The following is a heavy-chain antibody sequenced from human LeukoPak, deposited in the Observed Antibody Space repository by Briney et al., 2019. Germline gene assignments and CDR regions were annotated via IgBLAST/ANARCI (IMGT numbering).Heavy chain of an antibody. D-gene: IGHD6-13*01. Sequence: GGSLRLSCAASGFTFSSYAMSWVRQAPGKGLEWVSAISGSGGSTYYADSVKGRFTISRDNAKNSLYLQMNSLRAEDMALYYCAKSYSSSWYGAFDIWGQGTMVTVSS. J-gene: IGHJ3*02. CDR2: ISGSGGST. V-gene: IGHV3-23*01. CDR1: GFTFSSYA. CDR3: AKSYSSSWYGAFDI.